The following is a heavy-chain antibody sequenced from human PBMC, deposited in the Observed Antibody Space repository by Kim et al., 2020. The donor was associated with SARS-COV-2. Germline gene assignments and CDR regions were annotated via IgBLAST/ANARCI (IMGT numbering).Heavy chain of an antibody. CDR2: IYYSGST. CDR1: GGSISSYY. Sequence: SETLSLTCTVSGGSISSYYWSWIRLPPGKGLEWIGYIYYSGSTNYNPSLKSRVTISVDTSKNQFSLKLSSVTAADTAVYYCAREGGYYYGSGSYYSPRVSFDYWGQGTLVTVSS. D-gene: IGHD3-10*01. V-gene: IGHV4-59*01. J-gene: IGHJ4*02. CDR3: AREGGYYYGSGSYYSPRVSFDY.